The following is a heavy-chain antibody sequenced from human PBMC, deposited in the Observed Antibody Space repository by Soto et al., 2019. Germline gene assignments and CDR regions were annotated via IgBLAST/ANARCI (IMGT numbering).Heavy chain of an antibody. V-gene: IGHV4-4*08. CDR1: DDSIGPYS. CDR2: VYTSGST. J-gene: IGHJ4*02. CDR3: AREVVGNTWPGIFDY. Sequence: SETLSLTCSISDDSIGPYSWTWIRQTPRKELQWIGYVYTSGSTKYNSSLKSRVTISLDASNSQFSLTMSSVTAADTGVYYCAREVVGNTWPGIFDYWRRGTLVTVSS.